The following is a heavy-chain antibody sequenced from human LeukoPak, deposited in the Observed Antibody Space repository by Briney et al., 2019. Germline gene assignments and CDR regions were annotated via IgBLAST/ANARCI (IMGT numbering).Heavy chain of an antibody. V-gene: IGHV1-69*04. CDR1: GGTFTIYA. J-gene: IGHJ4*02. CDR2: LIPILGIA. CDR3: ARDEVAGYY. D-gene: IGHD2-15*01. Sequence: GASVKVSFKASGGTFTIYAISWVRQAPGQGLEWMGRLIPILGIANYAQKFQDRVTITADKSTSTAYMELSSLRSEDTAVYFCARDEVAGYYWGQGTLVTVSS.